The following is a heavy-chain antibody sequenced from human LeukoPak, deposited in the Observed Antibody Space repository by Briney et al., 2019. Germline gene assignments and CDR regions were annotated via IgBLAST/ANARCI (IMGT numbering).Heavy chain of an antibody. Sequence: SETLSLTCAVYGGSFSGYYWSWIRQPPGKGLEWIGEINHSGSTNYNPSLKSRVTISVDTSKNQFPLKLSSVTAADTAVYYCARGKSYDFWSALGPYFDYWGQGTLVTVSS. CDR2: INHSGST. D-gene: IGHD3-3*01. J-gene: IGHJ4*02. V-gene: IGHV4-34*01. CDR3: ARGKSYDFWSALGPYFDY. CDR1: GGSFSGYY.